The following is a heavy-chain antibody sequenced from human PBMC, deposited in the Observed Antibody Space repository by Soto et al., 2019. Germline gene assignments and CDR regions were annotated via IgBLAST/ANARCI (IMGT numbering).Heavy chain of an antibody. V-gene: IGHV3-23*01. CDR2: STGGGDNT. Sequence: EVQLLESGGDLVQPGGSLRLSCAASGFTFTSYAMSWIRQAPGKGLEWVSASTGGGDNTYYADSVKGRFTISRDNSKNTLYLQTNSLRAEDTALYYCTQPGGSRDRLAVNWCRGVLVTFSS. CDR3: TQPGGSRDRLAVN. D-gene: IGHD3-16*01. CDR1: GFTFTSYA. J-gene: IGHJ4*02.